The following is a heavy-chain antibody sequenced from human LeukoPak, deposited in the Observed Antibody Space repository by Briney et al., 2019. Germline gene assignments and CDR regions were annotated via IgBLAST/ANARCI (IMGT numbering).Heavy chain of an antibody. CDR2: ISYDGSSK. J-gene: IGHJ4*02. CDR1: GFTFSTYT. V-gene: IGHV3-30*14. Sequence: GGSLRLSCVASGFTFSTYTFHWVRQAPGKGLEWLAVISYDGSSKFYADSVKGRFTISRDNSKNTLYLQMNSLRAEDTAVYYCARGGMATIIPFDYWGQGTLVTVSS. CDR3: ARGGMATIIPFDY. D-gene: IGHD5-24*01.